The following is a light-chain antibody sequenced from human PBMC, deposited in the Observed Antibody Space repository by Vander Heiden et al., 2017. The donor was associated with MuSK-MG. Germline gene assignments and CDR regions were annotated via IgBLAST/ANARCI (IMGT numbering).Light chain of an antibody. V-gene: IGKV1-39*01. CDR1: QSISSY. Sequence: DIQMTQSPSSLSASVGDRVTITCRASQSISSYLNWYQQKPGKAPKLLIYAASTLQSGVPSRFSGSGYGTDFTLTISSRQPEDLARYYCQQSDSNPSLTFGGGTKVEIK. CDR3: QQSDSNPSLT. CDR2: AAS. J-gene: IGKJ4*01.